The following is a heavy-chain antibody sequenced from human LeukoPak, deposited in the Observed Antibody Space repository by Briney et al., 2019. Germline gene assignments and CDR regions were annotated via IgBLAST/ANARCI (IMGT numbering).Heavy chain of an antibody. Sequence: SETLSLTCTVSGGSISSYYWSWIRQPPGKGLEWIGYIYYSGSTNYNPSLKSRVTISVDTSKNQFSLKLSSVTAADTAVYYCARVRTGALRYYFDYWGQGTLVTVSS. CDR2: IYYSGST. J-gene: IGHJ4*02. CDR3: ARVRTGALRYYFDY. V-gene: IGHV4-59*01. CDR1: GGSISSYY. D-gene: IGHD3-16*01.